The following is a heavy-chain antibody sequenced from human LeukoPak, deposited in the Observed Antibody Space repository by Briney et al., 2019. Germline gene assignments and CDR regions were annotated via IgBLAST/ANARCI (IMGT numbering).Heavy chain of an antibody. Sequence: GGSLRLSCAASGFTFSSYEMNWVRQAPGKGLEWISYISSSGSTIYYADSVKGRFTISRDNAKNSVYLQMNSLRAEDTAVYYCARDPGVDTAMVWAFDIWGQGTMVTVSS. V-gene: IGHV3-48*03. CDR1: GFTFSSYE. CDR3: ARDPGVDTAMVWAFDI. D-gene: IGHD5-18*01. J-gene: IGHJ3*02. CDR2: ISSSGSTI.